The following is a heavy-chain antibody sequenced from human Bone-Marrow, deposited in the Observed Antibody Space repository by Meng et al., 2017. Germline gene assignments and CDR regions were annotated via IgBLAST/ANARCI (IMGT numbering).Heavy chain of an antibody. CDR2: IYHSGST. V-gene: IGHV4-38-2*02. D-gene: IGHD1-26*01. J-gene: IGHJ4*02. CDR1: GYSISSGYY. Sequence: GSLRLSCAVSGYSISSGYYWGWIRQPPGKGLEWIGSIYHSGSTYYNPSLKSRVTISVDTSKNQFSLKLSSVTAADTAVYYCARESGSYFRVDYWGQGTLVTVSS. CDR3: ARESGSYFRVDY.